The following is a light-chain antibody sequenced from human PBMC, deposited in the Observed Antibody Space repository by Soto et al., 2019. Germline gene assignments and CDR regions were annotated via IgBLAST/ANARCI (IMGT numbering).Light chain of an antibody. CDR2: GAS. J-gene: IGKJ1*01. CDR1: QSVGSD. V-gene: IGKV3D-15*01. CDR3: LQDYNYPWT. Sequence: EIVMTQSPATLSVSPGERATLSCRASQSVGSDLAWYQQKPGQAPRLLIYGASSRATGIPDRFSGSGSGTDFTLTISSLQPEDFATYYCLQDYNYPWTFGQGTKVDIK.